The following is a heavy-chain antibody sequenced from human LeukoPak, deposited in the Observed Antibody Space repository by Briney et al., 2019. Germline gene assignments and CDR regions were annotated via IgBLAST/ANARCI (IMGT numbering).Heavy chain of an antibody. CDR2: IIPIFGTA. CDR1: GGTYSSYA. Sequence: SVKASCKASGGTYSSYAISWVRQAPGQGLEWMGGIIPIFGTANYAQKFQGRVTITADESTSTAYMELSSLRSEDTAAYYCARGLAPAAILGQPRTYYYYYYGMDVWGQGTTVTVSS. V-gene: IGHV1-69*13. CDR3: ARGLAPAAILGQPRTYYYYYYGMDV. D-gene: IGHD2-2*02. J-gene: IGHJ6*02.